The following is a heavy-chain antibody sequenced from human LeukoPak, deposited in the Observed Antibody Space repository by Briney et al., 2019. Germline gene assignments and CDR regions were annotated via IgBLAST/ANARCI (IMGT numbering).Heavy chain of an antibody. CDR1: GFTFSSYA. J-gene: IGHJ3*02. V-gene: IGHV3-23*01. Sequence: GSLRLSCAASGFTFSSYAMSWVRQAPGKGLEWVSAISGSGGSTYYADSVKGRFTISRDNSKNTLYLQMNTLRAEDTAVYYCARDFRPNWGHDAFDIWGQGTMVTVSS. D-gene: IGHD7-27*01. CDR3: ARDFRPNWGHDAFDI. CDR2: ISGSGGST.